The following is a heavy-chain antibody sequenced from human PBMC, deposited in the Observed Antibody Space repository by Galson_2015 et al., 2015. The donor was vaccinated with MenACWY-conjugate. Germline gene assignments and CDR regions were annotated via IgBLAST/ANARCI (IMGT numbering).Heavy chain of an antibody. CDR2: INTNTGNP. D-gene: IGHD7-27*01. Sequence: SVKVSCKASGYTFNNYGMNWVRQAPGQGLEWMGWINTNTGNPTYAQGFTGRFVFSLDTSVSTAYLQISSLKAEDTAVYYCARLPTWGSSFGYFDYWGRGILVAVSS. V-gene: IGHV7-4-1*02. CDR3: ARLPTWGSSFGYFDY. CDR1: GYTFNNYG. J-gene: IGHJ4*02.